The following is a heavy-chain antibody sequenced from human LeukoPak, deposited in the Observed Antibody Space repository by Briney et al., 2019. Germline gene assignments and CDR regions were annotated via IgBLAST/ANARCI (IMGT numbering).Heavy chain of an antibody. D-gene: IGHD2-2*01. CDR1: GGSISSSSYY. CDR2: IYYSGST. Sequence: SETLSLTCTVSGGSISSSSYYWGWIRQPPGKGLEWIGSIYYSGSTYYNPSLKSRVTISVDTSNNQFSLKVNSVTAADTAVYYCARDAGHQLSRRNYYAMDVWGQGTTVTVSS. CDR3: ARDAGHQLSRRNYYAMDV. J-gene: IGHJ6*02. V-gene: IGHV4-39*07.